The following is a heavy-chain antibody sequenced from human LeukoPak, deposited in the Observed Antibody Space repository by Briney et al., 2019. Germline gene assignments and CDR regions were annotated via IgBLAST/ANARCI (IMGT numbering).Heavy chain of an antibody. D-gene: IGHD3-10*01. V-gene: IGHV3-48*03. CDR2: ISSSGSTI. Sequence: QPGGSLRLSCAASGFTFSSYEMNWVRQAPGKGLEWVSYISSSGSTIYYADSVKGRFTISRDNAKNSLYLQTNSLRAEDTAVYYCASLPITMVRGVIIDYWGQGTLVTVSS. J-gene: IGHJ4*02. CDR3: ASLPITMVRGVIIDY. CDR1: GFTFSSYE.